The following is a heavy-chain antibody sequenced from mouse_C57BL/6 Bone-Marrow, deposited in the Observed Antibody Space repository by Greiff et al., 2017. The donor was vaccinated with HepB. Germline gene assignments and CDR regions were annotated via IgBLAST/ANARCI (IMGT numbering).Heavy chain of an antibody. V-gene: IGHV1-55*01. CDR2: IYPGSGST. Sequence: QVQLQQPGAELVKPGASVKMSCKASGYTFTSYWITWVKQRPGQGLEWIGDIYPGSGSTNYNEKFKGKATLTADKSSSTAYMELRSLTSEDSAVYFCARENYYGSVDYWGQGTTLTVSS. CDR1: GYTFTSYW. CDR3: ARENYYGSVDY. D-gene: IGHD1-1*01. J-gene: IGHJ2*01.